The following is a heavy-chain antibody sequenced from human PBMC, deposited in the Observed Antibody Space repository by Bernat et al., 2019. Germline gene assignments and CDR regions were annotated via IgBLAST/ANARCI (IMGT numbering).Heavy chain of an antibody. Sequence: QVQLQESGPGLVKPSQTLSLTCTVSGGSISSGGYYWSWIRQHPGKGLEWIGYIYYSGSTYYNPSLKSRVTISVDTSKNQFSLKLSSVTAADTAVYYCARGVVDYGDYGPINSWYFDLWGRGTLVTVSS. CDR3: ARGVVDYGDYGPINSWYFDL. CDR2: IYYSGST. J-gene: IGHJ2*01. D-gene: IGHD4-17*01. CDR1: GGSISSGGYY. V-gene: IGHV4-31*03.